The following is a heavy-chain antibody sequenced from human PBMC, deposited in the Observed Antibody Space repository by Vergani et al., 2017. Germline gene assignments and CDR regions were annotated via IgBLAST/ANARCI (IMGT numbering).Heavy chain of an antibody. V-gene: IGHV3-49*04. CDR3: AKVGRSEVAGTFGAFDI. CDR2: IWSKPYGGTT. J-gene: IGHJ3*02. CDR1: GFTLGDSA. Sequence: EVHLVESGGGLVQPGRSLRLSCSGSGFTLGDSAMTWVRQAPGKGLEWVAFIWSKPYGGTTEYAASVKGRFTISRDDSKSIAYLQMSSLKAEDTAVYYCAKVGRSEVAGTFGAFDIWGQGTMVTVSS. D-gene: IGHD6-19*01.